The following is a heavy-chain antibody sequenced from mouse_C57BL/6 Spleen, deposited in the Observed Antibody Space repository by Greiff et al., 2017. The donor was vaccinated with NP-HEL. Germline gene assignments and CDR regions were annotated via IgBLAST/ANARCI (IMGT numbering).Heavy chain of an antibody. CDR2: IYPGDGDT. CDR1: GYAFSSSW. V-gene: IGHV1-82*01. J-gene: IGHJ2*01. D-gene: IGHD3-1*01. Sequence: VQLQQSGPELVKPGASVKISCKASGYAFSSSWMNWVKQRPGKGLEWIGRIYPGDGDTNYNGKFKGKATLTADKSSSTAYMQLSSLTSEDSAVYCLARFGGDYWGQGTTLTVSS. CDR3: ARFGGDY.